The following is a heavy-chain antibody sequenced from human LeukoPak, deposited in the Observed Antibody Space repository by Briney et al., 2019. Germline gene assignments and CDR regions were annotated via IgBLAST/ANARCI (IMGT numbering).Heavy chain of an antibody. V-gene: IGHV4-39*01. CDR3: ATRSGAPYYFDY. CDR2: IYYSGST. D-gene: IGHD7-27*01. Sequence: SETLSLTCTVSGGSISSSSYYWGWIRQPPGKGLEWIGSIYYSGSTYYNPSLKSRVTISVDTSKNQFSLKLSSVTAADTAVYCCATRSGAPYYFDYWGQGTLVTVSS. CDR1: GGSISSSSYY. J-gene: IGHJ4*02.